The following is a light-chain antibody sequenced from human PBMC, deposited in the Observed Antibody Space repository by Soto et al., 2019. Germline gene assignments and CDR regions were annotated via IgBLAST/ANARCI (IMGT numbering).Light chain of an antibody. V-gene: IGKV3-15*01. Sequence: EIVMTQSPATLSVSPGERATLSCRASQSVSSNLAWYQQKPGQAPRRLIYGASTRATGIPARFSGSGSGTEFTLTISSLQSEDFAVYYCPQYNNWPPITFGQGTRLEIK. J-gene: IGKJ5*01. CDR3: PQYNNWPPIT. CDR1: QSVSSN. CDR2: GAS.